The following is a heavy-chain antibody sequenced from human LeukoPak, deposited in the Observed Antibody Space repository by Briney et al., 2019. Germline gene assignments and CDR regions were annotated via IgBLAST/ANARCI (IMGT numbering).Heavy chain of an antibody. CDR2: IYHSGST. Sequence: SQTLSLTCAVSGGSISSGGYSWSWIRQPPGKGLEWIGYIYHSGSTYYNPSLKSRVTISVDRSKNQFSLKLSSVTAADTAVYYCAREGGYPYDAFDIWGKGTMVTVSS. J-gene: IGHJ3*02. D-gene: IGHD5-12*01. CDR1: GGSISSGGYS. V-gene: IGHV4-30-2*01. CDR3: AREGGYPYDAFDI.